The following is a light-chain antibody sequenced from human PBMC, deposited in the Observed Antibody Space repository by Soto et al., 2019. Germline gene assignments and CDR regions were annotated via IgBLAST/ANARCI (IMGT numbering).Light chain of an antibody. Sequence: IQITQSPSSLSASVGDRASISCRASQSIGTFLNWYQQTKGEAPNLLIHTSFTLYSGVPSRFSGTGSGTDFTLPLSSLQTEDFATYFCQQAFSAEWTFGQGTKVDIK. CDR1: QSIGTF. CDR2: TSF. CDR3: QQAFSAEWT. V-gene: IGKV1-39*01. J-gene: IGKJ1*01.